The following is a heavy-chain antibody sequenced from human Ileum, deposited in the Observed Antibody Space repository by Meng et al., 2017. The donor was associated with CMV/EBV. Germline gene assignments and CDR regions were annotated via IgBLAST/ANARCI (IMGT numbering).Heavy chain of an antibody. CDR1: GGSINSGNSY. V-gene: IGHV4-61*02. CDR2: IYTSGST. Sequence: QVQLQQSGPGLVKPSQTLSLTCSVSGGSINSGNSYWSWIRQPAGQGLVCIGRIYTSGSTEYNPSLKSRVTISVDTSNNQFSLKLSSVTAADTAVYYCASELGNWGQGTLVTVSS. J-gene: IGHJ4*02. CDR3: ASELGN.